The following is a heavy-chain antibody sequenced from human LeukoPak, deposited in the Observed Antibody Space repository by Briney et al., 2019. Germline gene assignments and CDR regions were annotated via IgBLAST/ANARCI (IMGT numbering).Heavy chain of an antibody. Sequence: PSETLSLTCTVSGGSISSSSAYWGWIRQPPGKGLEWIVSIYYSKNTYYNPSLKSRVTISADTSKNQFSLTLGSVSATSTAVYYCVSPRGFSYGYFDYWGQGTLVTVSS. J-gene: IGHJ4*02. CDR3: VSPRGFSYGYFDY. CDR2: IYYSKNT. D-gene: IGHD5-18*01. CDR1: GGSISSSSAY. V-gene: IGHV4-39*01.